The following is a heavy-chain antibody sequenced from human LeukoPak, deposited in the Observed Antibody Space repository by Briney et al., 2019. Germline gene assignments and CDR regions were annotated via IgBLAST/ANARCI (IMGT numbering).Heavy chain of an antibody. CDR3: ARVSTYSAIDY. CDR2: INSDGSST. D-gene: IGHD1-26*01. CDR1: RFTFSSYW. Sequence: GGSLRLFSAATRFTFSSYWMQWVRQGPGKGLVWVSRINSDGSSTSYADSVKGRFTISRDNAKNTLYLQMNSLRAEDTAVYYCARVSTYSAIDYWGQGTLVTVSS. J-gene: IGHJ4*02. V-gene: IGHV3-74*01.